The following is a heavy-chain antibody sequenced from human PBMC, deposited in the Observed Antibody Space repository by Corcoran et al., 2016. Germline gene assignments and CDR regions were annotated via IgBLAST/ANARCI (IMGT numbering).Heavy chain of an antibody. V-gene: IGHV4-59*01. CDR1: GGSISSYY. Sequence: QVQLQESGPGLVKPSETLSLTCTVSGGSISSYYWSWLRQPPGPGLEWIGYIYYSGSTNSNPSLTSRVTIPVDTSKNQFALKLSSVTAADTAVYYCARARTGGGWCDPWGQGTLVTVSS. J-gene: IGHJ5*02. CDR2: IYYSGST. CDR3: ARARTGGGWCDP.